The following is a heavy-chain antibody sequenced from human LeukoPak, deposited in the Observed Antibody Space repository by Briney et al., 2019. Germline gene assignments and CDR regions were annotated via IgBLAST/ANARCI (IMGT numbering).Heavy chain of an antibody. Sequence: SQTLSLTCTVSGGSISSGGYYWSWIRQPPGKGLEWIGYIYHSGSTYYNPSLKSRVTISVDTSKNQFSLKLSSVTAADTAVYYCARVGLVPNYYDIKGAFDIWGQGTMVTVSS. CDR1: GGSISSGGYY. CDR2: IYHSGST. CDR3: ARVGLVPNYYDIKGAFDI. V-gene: IGHV4-30-2*01. J-gene: IGHJ3*02. D-gene: IGHD3-22*01.